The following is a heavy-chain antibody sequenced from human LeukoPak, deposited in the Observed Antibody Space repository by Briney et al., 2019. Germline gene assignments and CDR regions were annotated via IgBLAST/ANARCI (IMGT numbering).Heavy chain of an antibody. J-gene: IGHJ3*02. CDR2: ITYSGST. D-gene: IGHD6-19*01. CDR1: GDSITSGNYC. CDR3: VRPRTSGWSLNAFDI. Sequence: SETLSLTCTVSGDSITSGNYCWGWIRQPPGKGLEWMGSITYSGSTYYNPSLKGRVTVSVDMSKNQFSLKLRSVTAADTAVYYCVRPRTSGWSLNAFDIWGQGTMVTVSS. V-gene: IGHV4-39*01.